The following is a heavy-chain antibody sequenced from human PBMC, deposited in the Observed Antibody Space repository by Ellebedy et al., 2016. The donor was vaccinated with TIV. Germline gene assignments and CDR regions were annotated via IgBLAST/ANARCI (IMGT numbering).Heavy chain of an antibody. CDR1: GYTFTDYY. Sequence: AASVKVSCKTSGYTFTDYYMHWMRQAPGQGLEWMGWIYPNSGDTEYAQNFQGRVTMTRDTSIATAYMELNRLTSDDTATYYCASVTFSSLSPFDYWGQGTLVTVSS. CDR3: ASVTFSSLSPFDY. CDR2: IYPNSGDT. D-gene: IGHD6-6*01. V-gene: IGHV1-2*02. J-gene: IGHJ4*02.